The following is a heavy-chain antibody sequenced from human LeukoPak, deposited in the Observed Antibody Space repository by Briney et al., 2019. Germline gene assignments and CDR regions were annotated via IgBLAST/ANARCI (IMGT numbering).Heavy chain of an antibody. Sequence: GGSLRLSCAASGFTFSDYSMNWVRQAPGKVLEWVSSISSRSTYRYYADSVKGRFTISRDNAKNSLCLQMNSLRAEDTAVYYCARDMTTATTCYLQHWGQGTLVTVSS. CDR3: ARDMTTATTCYLQH. CDR2: ISSRSTYR. D-gene: IGHD4-17*01. CDR1: GFTFSDYS. J-gene: IGHJ1*01. V-gene: IGHV3-21*06.